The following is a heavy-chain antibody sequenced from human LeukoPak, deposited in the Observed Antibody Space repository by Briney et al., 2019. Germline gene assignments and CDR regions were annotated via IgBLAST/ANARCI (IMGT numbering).Heavy chain of an antibody. Sequence: PGGSLRLSCAASGFTFDDYSMHWVRQAPGKGLEWISGISWNSGNIGYADSVKGRFTISRDNDKSSLFLQMSSLRADDTALYYCAKAVTSGYDAFLGYYGMNVWGQGTTVTVSS. CDR1: GFTFDDYS. J-gene: IGHJ6*02. CDR3: AKAVTSGYDAFLGYYGMNV. V-gene: IGHV3-9*01. CDR2: ISWNSGNI. D-gene: IGHD5-12*01.